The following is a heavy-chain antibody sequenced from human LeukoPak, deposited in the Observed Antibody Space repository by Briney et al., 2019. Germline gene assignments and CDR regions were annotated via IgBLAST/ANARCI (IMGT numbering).Heavy chain of an antibody. D-gene: IGHD6-25*01. CDR1: GGTFSSYA. Sequence: GSSVKVSCKASGGTFSSYAISWVRQAPGQGLEWMGGIIPIFGTANYAQKFQGRVTITADESTSTAYMELSSLRSEDTAVYYCARSGQRKTWGAFDIWGQGTMVTVSS. CDR3: ARSGQRKTWGAFDI. V-gene: IGHV1-69*01. CDR2: IIPIFGTA. J-gene: IGHJ3*02.